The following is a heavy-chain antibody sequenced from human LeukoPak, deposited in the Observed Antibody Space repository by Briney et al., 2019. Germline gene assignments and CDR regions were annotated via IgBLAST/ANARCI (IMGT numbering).Heavy chain of an antibody. V-gene: IGHV3-23*01. D-gene: IGHD3-22*01. CDR2: ISDSGGST. CDR1: GITLSNYG. CDR3: AKRGVVIRVILVGFHKQAYYFDS. J-gene: IGHJ4*02. Sequence: GGSLKLSCAVSGITLSNYGMSWVRQAPGKGLEWVAGISDSGGSTKYADSVKGRFTISRDNPKNTLYLQMNSLRVEDTAVYFCAKRGVVIRVILVGFHKQAYYFDSWGQGALVTVSS.